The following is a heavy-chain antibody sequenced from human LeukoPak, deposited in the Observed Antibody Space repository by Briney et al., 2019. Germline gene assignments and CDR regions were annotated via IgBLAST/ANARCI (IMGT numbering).Heavy chain of an antibody. D-gene: IGHD1-26*01. CDR1: GFTFSTHW. CDR3: VRASIEGATILDY. CDR2: ISGDGSLT. Sequence: GGSLRLSCAASGFTFSTHWMYWVRQAPGKEFVWVSRISGDGSLTSYADSVGGRFTISRDNDRNTLFLQMNSLRAQDTAVYYCVRASIEGATILDYWGQGTLVTVSS. J-gene: IGHJ4*02. V-gene: IGHV3-74*01.